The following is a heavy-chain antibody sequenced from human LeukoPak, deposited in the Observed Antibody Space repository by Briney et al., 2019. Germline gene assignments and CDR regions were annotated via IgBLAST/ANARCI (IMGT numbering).Heavy chain of an antibody. CDR3: ARDEVDIVTGEGDFYYMDV. V-gene: IGHV3-11*04. Sequence: GGSLRLSCAASGFTFSYYYMRWIRQAPGKGLEWLSHISEGGDTIFYADSVKGRFTISRDNLKNSLYLHMNSLRADDTGIYYCARDEVDIVTGEGDFYYMDVWGKGTSVTVSS. CDR2: ISEGGDTI. J-gene: IGHJ6*03. CDR1: GFTFSYYY. D-gene: IGHD3-9*01.